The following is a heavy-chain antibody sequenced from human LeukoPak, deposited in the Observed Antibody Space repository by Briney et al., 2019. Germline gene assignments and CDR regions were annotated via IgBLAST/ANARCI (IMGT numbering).Heavy chain of an antibody. J-gene: IGHJ4*02. D-gene: IGHD5-18*01. CDR3: ARLGYGPYFDY. V-gene: IGHV3-7*01. CDR2: IKQDGSEK. CDR1: GFTFSSYA. Sequence: GGSLRLSCAASGFTFSSYAMSWVRQAPGKGLEWVANIKQDGSEKYYVDSVKGRFTISRDNAKNSLYLQMNSLRAEDTAVYYCARLGYGPYFDYWGQGTLVTVSS.